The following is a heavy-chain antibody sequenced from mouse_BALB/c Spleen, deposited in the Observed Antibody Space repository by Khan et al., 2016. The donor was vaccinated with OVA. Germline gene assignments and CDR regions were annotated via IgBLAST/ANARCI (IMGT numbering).Heavy chain of an antibody. Sequence: QVQLQQSGPELVRPGVSVKISCKGSGYTFTDYAMYWVKQSHAKSLEWIGLISTYSGNTNYNQKFKGKATMTVDKSSSTAYMELARLTSEASAIYYCASPAYDGYYDYWGQGTTLTVSS. V-gene: IGHV1S137*01. CDR1: GYTFTDYA. CDR3: ASPAYDGYYDY. J-gene: IGHJ2*01. CDR2: ISTYSGNT. D-gene: IGHD2-3*01.